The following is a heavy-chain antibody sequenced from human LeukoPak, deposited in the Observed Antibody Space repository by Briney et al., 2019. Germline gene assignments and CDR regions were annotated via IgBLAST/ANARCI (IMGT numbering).Heavy chain of an antibody. CDR3: ARGESYDSSGYSYQGY. V-gene: IGHV1-8*01. CDR1: GYTFTSYD. J-gene: IGHJ4*02. Sequence: ASEKVSCKGSGYTFTSYDINWVRQATGQGLEWMGWMNTNSGNTGYAQTFQGRVTMTRNTSIRKAYMELSSLRSEDTAVYYCARGESYDSSGYSYQGYWGRGTLVTVCS. CDR2: MNTNSGNT. D-gene: IGHD3-22*01.